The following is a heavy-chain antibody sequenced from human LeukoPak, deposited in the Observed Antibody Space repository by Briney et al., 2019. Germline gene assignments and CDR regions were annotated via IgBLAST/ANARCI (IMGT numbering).Heavy chain of an antibody. CDR3: ARAYKDRSLAGKKEFFQH. V-gene: IGHV3-9*01. D-gene: IGHD6-19*01. CDR1: GFTFYNYA. Sequence: PGRSLRLSCAASGFTFYNYAMNWVRHVPGKGLEWISLISWNSGTIGYADSVKGRFTISRDNANNFLYLQMNSLRAEDTALYYCARAYKDRSLAGKKEFFQHWGQGTLVTVSS. J-gene: IGHJ1*01. CDR2: ISWNSGTI.